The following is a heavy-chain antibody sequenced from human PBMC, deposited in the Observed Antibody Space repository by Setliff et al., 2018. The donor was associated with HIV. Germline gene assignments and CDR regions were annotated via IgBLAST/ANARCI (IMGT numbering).Heavy chain of an antibody. D-gene: IGHD3-16*02. Sequence: PGESLKISCKGSGYGFTSYWIGWVRQMPGKGLEWMGIIYPGDSDTRYSPSFQGQVTISADKSISTAYLQWSSLKASDTAMYYCARLAFYGGVIGAFDYWGQGTLVTVSS. CDR3: ARLAFYGGVIGAFDY. V-gene: IGHV5-51*01. J-gene: IGHJ4*02. CDR2: IYPGDSDT. CDR1: GYGFTSYW.